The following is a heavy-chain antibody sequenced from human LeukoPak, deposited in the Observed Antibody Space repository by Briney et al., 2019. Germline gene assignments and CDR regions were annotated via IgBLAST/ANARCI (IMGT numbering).Heavy chain of an antibody. V-gene: IGHV4-59*01. CDR2: IYYSGST. CDR1: GGSISSYY. J-gene: IGHJ3*02. CDR3: ARVVPWFGELAGGGGPFDI. Sequence: SETLSLTCTVSGGSISSYYWSWIRQPPGKGLEWIGYIYYSGSTNYNPSLKSRVTISVDTSKNQFSLKLSSVTAAGTAVYYCARVVPWFGELAGGGGPFDIWGQGTMVTVSS. D-gene: IGHD3-10*01.